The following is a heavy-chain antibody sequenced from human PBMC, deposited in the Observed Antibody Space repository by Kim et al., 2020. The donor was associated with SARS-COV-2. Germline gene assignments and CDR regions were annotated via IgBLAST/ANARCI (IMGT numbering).Heavy chain of an antibody. CDR2: IIPIFGTA. CDR1: GGTFSSYA. Sequence: SVKVSCKASGGTFSSYAISWVRQAPGQGLEWMGGIIPIFGTANYAQKFQGRVTITADESTSTAYMELSSLRSEDTAVYYCARVSSLGGYTTCWGQGTLVTVSS. D-gene: IGHD5-12*01. J-gene: IGHJ4*02. CDR3: ARVSSLGGYTTC. V-gene: IGHV1-69*13.